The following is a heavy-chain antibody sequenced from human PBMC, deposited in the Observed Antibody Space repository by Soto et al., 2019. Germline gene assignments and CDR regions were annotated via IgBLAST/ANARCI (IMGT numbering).Heavy chain of an antibody. CDR3: TAQITPPYYDFWSGYSDY. Sequence: GGSLRLSCAASGFTFSNAWMSWVRQAPGKGLEWVGRIKSKTDGGTTDYAAPVKGRFTISRDDSKNTLYLQMNSLKTEDTAVYYCTAQITPPYYDFWSGYSDYWGQGTLVTVSS. V-gene: IGHV3-15*01. D-gene: IGHD3-3*01. J-gene: IGHJ4*02. CDR1: GFTFSNAW. CDR2: IKSKTDGGTT.